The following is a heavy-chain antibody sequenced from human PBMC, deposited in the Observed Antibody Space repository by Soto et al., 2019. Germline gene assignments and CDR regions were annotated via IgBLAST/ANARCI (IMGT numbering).Heavy chain of an antibody. Sequence: SETLSLTCAVYGGSFSGYYWSWIRQPPGKGLEWIGEINHSGSTNYNPSLKSRVTISVDTSKNQFSLKLSSVTAADTAVYYCARANYGDYGYWGQGTLVTVSS. J-gene: IGHJ4*02. CDR1: GGSFSGYY. CDR3: ARANYGDYGY. V-gene: IGHV4-34*01. D-gene: IGHD4-17*01. CDR2: INHSGST.